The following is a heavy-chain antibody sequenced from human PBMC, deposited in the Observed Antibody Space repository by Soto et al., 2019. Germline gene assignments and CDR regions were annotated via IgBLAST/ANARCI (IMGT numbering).Heavy chain of an antibody. J-gene: IGHJ4*02. CDR3: ARGSAFIGLDY. Sequence: VLPLRLSWGVSGGICIRYSRNWISQAPGKGLEWVSSIGTSGSYIYDTDSVKGRFTISRDNTKDSLYLQMNSLRAEDTAIYYCARGSAFIGLDYWGQGTLVTVSS. V-gene: IGHV3-21*01. D-gene: IGHD1-26*01. CDR2: IGTSGSYI. CDR1: GGICIRYS.